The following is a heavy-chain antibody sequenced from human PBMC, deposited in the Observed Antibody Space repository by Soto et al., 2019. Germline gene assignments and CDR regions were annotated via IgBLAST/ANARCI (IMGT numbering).Heavy chain of an antibody. CDR3: ARQAVGATNFDY. Sequence: ASVNVSCKASGDTFTANFLHWVRQAPGQQFEWMGWINPKSGGTKYPQNFQGRVTMTRDTSLSTVYMTLSGLTSDDTAVYYCARQAVGATNFDYWGQGTLVTVSS. V-gene: IGHV1-2*02. CDR1: GDTFTANF. CDR2: INPKSGGT. J-gene: IGHJ4*02. D-gene: IGHD1-26*01.